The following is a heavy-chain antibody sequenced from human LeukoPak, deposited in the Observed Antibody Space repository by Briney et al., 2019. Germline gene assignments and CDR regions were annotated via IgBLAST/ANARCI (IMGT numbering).Heavy chain of an antibody. CDR1: GGSISSYY. CDR3: ARTHDYGGNTDFDY. D-gene: IGHD4-23*01. J-gene: IGHJ4*02. Sequence: SETLSLTCTVSGGSISSYYWSWIRQPPGKGLEWIGYIYYSGSTYYNPSLKSRVTISLDTSKNQFSLELSSVTAADTAVYFCARTHDYGGNTDFDYWGQGILVTVSS. CDR2: IYYSGST. V-gene: IGHV4-59*01.